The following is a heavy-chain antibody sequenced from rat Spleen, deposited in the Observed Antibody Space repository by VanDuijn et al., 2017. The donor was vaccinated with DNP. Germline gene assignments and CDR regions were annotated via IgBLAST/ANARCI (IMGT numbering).Heavy chain of an antibody. V-gene: IGHV3-3*01. CDR3: TRMDPYGYKGDY. CDR2: INSAGST. J-gene: IGHJ2*01. D-gene: IGHD1-4*01. CDR1: GYSITSSYR. Sequence: VQLQESGPGLVKPSQSLSLTCSVTGYSITSSYRWNWIRKFPGNKLEWMGYINSAGSTNYNPSLKSRIPITRDTSKNQFFLQVNSVTTEDTATYYCTRMDPYGYKGDYWGQGVVVTVSA.